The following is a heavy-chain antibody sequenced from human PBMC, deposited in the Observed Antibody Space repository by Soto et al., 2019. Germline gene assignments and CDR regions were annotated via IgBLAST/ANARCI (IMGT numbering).Heavy chain of an antibody. D-gene: IGHD6-19*01. CDR2: FNPNSGDT. J-gene: IGHJ4*02. CDR3: TREASAVISLDY. V-gene: IGHV1-2*02. CDR1: GYIFSAYS. Sequence: QVQLVQSGAEVKKPGASVKVSCKASGYIFSAYSMHWVRQAPGQGLEWVGWFNPNSGDTIYAQKFQGRVTLTRDTSISTAYMELYSLRSDDTAVYYCTREASAVISLDYWGLGTLVTVSS.